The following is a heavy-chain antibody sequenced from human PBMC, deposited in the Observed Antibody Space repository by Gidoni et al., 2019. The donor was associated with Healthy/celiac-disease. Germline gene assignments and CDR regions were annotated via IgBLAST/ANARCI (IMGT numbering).Heavy chain of an antibody. CDR3: ARINSNRWLRDPGAFDI. J-gene: IGHJ3*02. CDR1: GFSLSTSGMC. V-gene: IGHV2-70*01. CDR2: IDWDDDK. Sequence: QVTLRESGPALVKPTQTLTLTCTFSGFSLSTSGMCVSWIRQPPGKALEWLALIDWDDDKYYSTSLKTRLTISKDTSKNQVVLTMTNMDPVDTATYYCARINSNRWLRDPGAFDIWGQGTMVTVSS. D-gene: IGHD3-22*01.